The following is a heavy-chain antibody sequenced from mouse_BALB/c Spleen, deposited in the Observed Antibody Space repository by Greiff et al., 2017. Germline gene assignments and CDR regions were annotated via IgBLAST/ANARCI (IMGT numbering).Heavy chain of an antibody. D-gene: IGHD2-4*01. V-gene: IGHV1-7*01. CDR1: GYTFTSYW. Sequence: QVQLQQSGAELAKPGASVKMSCKASGYTFTSYWMHWVKQRPGQGLEWIGYINPSTGYTEYNQKFKDKATLTADKSSSTAYMQLSSLTSEDSAVYYCARSITSPSFAYWGQGTLVTVSA. CDR2: INPSTGYT. J-gene: IGHJ3*01. CDR3: ARSITSPSFAY.